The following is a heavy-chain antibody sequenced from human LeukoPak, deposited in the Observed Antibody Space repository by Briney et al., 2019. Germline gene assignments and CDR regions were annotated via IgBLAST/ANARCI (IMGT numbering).Heavy chain of an antibody. J-gene: IGHJ5*02. CDR2: IYHSGST. V-gene: IGHV4-4*02. CDR1: GGSISSSNW. Sequence: SETLSLTCAVSGGSISSSNWWSWVRQPPGKGLEWIGEIYHSGSTNYNPSLKSRVTISVDKSKNPLSLKLSSVTAADTAVYYCARDAVGATRWFDPWGQGTLVTVSS. CDR3: ARDAVGATRWFDP. D-gene: IGHD1-26*01.